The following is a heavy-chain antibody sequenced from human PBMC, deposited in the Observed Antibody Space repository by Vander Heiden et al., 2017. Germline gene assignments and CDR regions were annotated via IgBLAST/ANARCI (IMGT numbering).Heavy chain of an antibody. CDR1: TCNFKDAW. CDR3: QATFDD. V-gene: IGHV3-15*01. J-gene: IGHJ4*02. Sequence: EVPVVESGGGLVKPGGSLRLSWAGSTCNFKDAWVSWVRQAPGKGLEWVGRIKSTSVGGTTDYAAPVQGRFTISRDDSKNTVYLQMNNLKTDDTGVYYCQATFDDWGQGTLVTVSS. CDR2: IKSTSVGGTT.